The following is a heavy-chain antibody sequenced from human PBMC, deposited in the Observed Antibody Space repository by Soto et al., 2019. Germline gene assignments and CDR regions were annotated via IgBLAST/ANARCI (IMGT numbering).Heavy chain of an antibody. Sequence: SETLSLTCAVYGGSFSGYYWSWIRQPPGKGLEWIGEINHSGSTNYNPSLKSRVTISVDTSKNQFSLKLSSVTAADTAVYYCGVGFGVVINDDYYYYGMDVWGQGTTVTVSS. D-gene: IGHD3-3*01. CDR2: INHSGST. J-gene: IGHJ6*02. CDR3: GVGFGVVINDDYYYYGMDV. V-gene: IGHV4-34*01. CDR1: GGSFSGYY.